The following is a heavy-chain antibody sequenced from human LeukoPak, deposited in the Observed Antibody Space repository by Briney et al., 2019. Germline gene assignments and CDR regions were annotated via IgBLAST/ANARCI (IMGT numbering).Heavy chain of an antibody. Sequence: PSETLSLTCAVYGGSFSGYYWSWIRQPPGKGLEWIGEINHSGSTNYNPSLKSLVTLSVDTSKNQFTLKLSSVTAADTAVYYCASNEGQQLSRSWFDPWGQGTLVTVSS. CDR2: INHSGST. CDR3: ASNEGQQLSRSWFDP. J-gene: IGHJ5*02. D-gene: IGHD6-13*01. V-gene: IGHV4-34*01. CDR1: GGSFSGYY.